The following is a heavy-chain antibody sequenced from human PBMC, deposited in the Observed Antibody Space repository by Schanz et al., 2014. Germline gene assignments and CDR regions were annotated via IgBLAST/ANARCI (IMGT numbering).Heavy chain of an antibody. D-gene: IGHD6-19*01. CDR1: GFTFSRYW. CDR2: INSDGTTT. J-gene: IGHJ4*02. V-gene: IGHV3-74*02. Sequence: EVHLVESGGSLVQPGGSLRLSCAASGFTFSRYWMQWVRQAPGKGLVWVSHINSDGTTTTYADSVKGRFTTSRDNAKNSLCLQMNSLRVEDTSVYCCARSLSSSGWYAWGQGTLVTVSS. CDR3: ARSLSSSGWYA.